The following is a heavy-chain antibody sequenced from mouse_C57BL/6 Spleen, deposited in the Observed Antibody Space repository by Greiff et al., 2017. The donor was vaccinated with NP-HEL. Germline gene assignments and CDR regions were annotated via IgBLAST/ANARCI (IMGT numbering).Heavy chain of an antibody. CDR1: GYTFTSYW. J-gene: IGHJ1*03. CDR3: TRSYDYDHWYFDV. D-gene: IGHD2-4*01. Sequence: VQLQQSGPVLARPGASVKMSCKTSGYTFTSYWMHWVKQRPGQGLEWIGAIYPGNSDTSYNQKFKGKAKLTAVTSASTAYMELSSLTNEDSAVYYCTRSYDYDHWYFDVWGTGTTVTVSS. V-gene: IGHV1-5*01. CDR2: IYPGNSDT.